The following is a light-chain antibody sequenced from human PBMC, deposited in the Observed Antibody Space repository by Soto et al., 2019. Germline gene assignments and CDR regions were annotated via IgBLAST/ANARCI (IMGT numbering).Light chain of an antibody. CDR2: GAS. Sequence: DIQMTQSPSSLSASVGDRVTITRQASQDIRKYLSWYQQKPGKAPKLLIYGASYLETGVPSRFSGSGYGTDFTFTISSLQPEDIATYYCQHYDHLPPFTFGPGTKVAIK. V-gene: IGKV1-33*01. CDR1: QDIRKY. J-gene: IGKJ3*01. CDR3: QHYDHLPPFT.